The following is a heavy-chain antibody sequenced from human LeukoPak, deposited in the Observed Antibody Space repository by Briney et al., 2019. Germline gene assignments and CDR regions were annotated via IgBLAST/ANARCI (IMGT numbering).Heavy chain of an antibody. J-gene: IGHJ4*02. V-gene: IGHV1-46*01. Sequence: ASVKVSCKASGYTFTSYYMHWVRQAPGQGLEWMGIINPSGGSTSYAQKFRGRVTMTRDTSTSTVYMELSSLRSEDTAVYYCARDNTGYDGIDYWGQGTLVTVSS. CDR2: INPSGGST. CDR1: GYTFTSYY. D-gene: IGHD5-12*01. CDR3: ARDNTGYDGIDY.